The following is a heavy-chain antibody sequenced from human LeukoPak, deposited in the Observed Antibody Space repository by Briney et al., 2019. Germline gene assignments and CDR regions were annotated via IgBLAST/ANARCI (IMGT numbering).Heavy chain of an antibody. V-gene: IGHV3-23*01. D-gene: IGHD2-15*01. CDR3: AKDHLYCSGVSCYLVYSAY. CDR2: ISGSGGST. Sequence: GGSLRLSCAASGFTFSSYAMRWVRQAPGKGLEWVSAISGSGGSTYYAASVKGRFTISRDNSQNTLYLQMNSLRAEDTAVYYCAKDHLYCSGVSCYLVYSAYWGQGTLVTVPS. J-gene: IGHJ4*02. CDR1: GFTFSSYA.